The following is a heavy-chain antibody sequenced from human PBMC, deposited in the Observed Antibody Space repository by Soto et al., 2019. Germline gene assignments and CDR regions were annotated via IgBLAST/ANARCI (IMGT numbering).Heavy chain of an antibody. D-gene: IGHD6-19*01. J-gene: IGHJ4*02. CDR2: TYYRSKWYS. Sequence: PSQTLSLTCAISGDSVSSTSAAWSWIRQSPSRGLEWLGRTYYRSKWYSDYAVSVKSRITINPDTSKNQFALQLNSVTPEDTAVYYCARGSYYRGWVWGQGPLVTVSS. CDR3: ARGSYYRGWV. CDR1: GDSVSSTSAA. V-gene: IGHV6-1*01.